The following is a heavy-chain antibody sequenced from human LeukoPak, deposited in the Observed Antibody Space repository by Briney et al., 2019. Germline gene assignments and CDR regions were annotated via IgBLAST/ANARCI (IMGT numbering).Heavy chain of an antibody. V-gene: IGHV3-53*01. D-gene: IGHD6-13*01. CDR1: GFTVSSNY. J-gene: IGHJ3*02. Sequence: GGSLRLSCAASGFTVSSNYMSWVRQAPWKGLEWVSVIYSGGSTYYADSVKGRFTISRDNSKNTLYLQMNSLRAEDTAVYYCARAIRQQLAHDAFDIWGQGTMVTVSS. CDR2: IYSGGST. CDR3: ARAIRQQLAHDAFDI.